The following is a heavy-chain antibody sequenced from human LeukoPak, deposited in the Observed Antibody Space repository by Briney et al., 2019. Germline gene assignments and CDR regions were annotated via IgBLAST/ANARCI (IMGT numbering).Heavy chain of an antibody. CDR2: VFYIGST. Sequence: SSETLSLTCTVSGGSISSYYWSWIRQPPGKGLEWIGDVFYIGSTNYNPSLKSPVTISLDTSKNQLSLKLTSVTAADTAVYYCARANYYGSGSYSYFQHWGQGTLVTVSS. CDR1: GGSISSYY. V-gene: IGHV4-59*01. CDR3: ARANYYGSGSYSYFQH. D-gene: IGHD3-10*01. J-gene: IGHJ1*01.